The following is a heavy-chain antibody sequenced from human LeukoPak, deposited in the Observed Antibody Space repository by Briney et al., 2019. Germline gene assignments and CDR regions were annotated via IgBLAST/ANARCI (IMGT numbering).Heavy chain of an antibody. CDR3: ARSWPQVGDLGFDY. CDR1: GGSISSSNW. Sequence: PSETLSLTCTVSGGSISSSNWWSWVRQPPGKGLEWIGEIYHSGSTNYNPSLKSRVTISVDKSKNQFSLKLSSVTAADTAVYYCARSWPQVGDLGFDYWGQGTLVTVSS. D-gene: IGHD3-16*01. CDR2: IYHSGST. V-gene: IGHV4-4*02. J-gene: IGHJ4*02.